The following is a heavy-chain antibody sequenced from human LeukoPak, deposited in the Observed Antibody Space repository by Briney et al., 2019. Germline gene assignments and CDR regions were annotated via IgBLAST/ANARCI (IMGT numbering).Heavy chain of an antibody. CDR2: MTGPADTT. CDR3: AKGAEIDH. J-gene: IGHJ4*02. CDR1: GFNFNNFA. Sequence: PGGSLRLSCAASGFNFNNFAMSWVRQAPGKGPEWLSAMTGPADTTYYAESVKGRFTISRDYSKSMVYLQMNSLRVEDAAIYYCAKGAEIDHWGQGTLVTVSS. V-gene: IGHV3-23*01.